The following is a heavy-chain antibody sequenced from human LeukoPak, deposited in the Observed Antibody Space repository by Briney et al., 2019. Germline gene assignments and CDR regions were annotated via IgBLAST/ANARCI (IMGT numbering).Heavy chain of an antibody. J-gene: IGHJ4*02. Sequence: SGTLSLTCAVSGGSISSSNWWSWVRQPPGKGLEWIGEIYHSGSTNYNPSLKSRVTISVGKSKNQFSLKLSSVTAADTAVYYCARRAMVRGVTFDYWGQGTLVTVSS. CDR1: GGSISSSNW. D-gene: IGHD3-10*01. V-gene: IGHV4-4*02. CDR2: IYHSGST. CDR3: ARRAMVRGVTFDY.